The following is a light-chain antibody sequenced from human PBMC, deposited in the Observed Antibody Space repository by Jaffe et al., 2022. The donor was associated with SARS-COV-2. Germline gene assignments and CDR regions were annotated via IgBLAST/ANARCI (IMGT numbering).Light chain of an antibody. CDR2: DVT. CDR3: SSFRRSTTLVV. Sequence: QSALTQPASVSASPGQSITISCTGTSSDIGSYDYVSWYQQHPGKAPKLIMYDVTNRPSGVSIRFSGSKSGNTASLTVSGLQPEDEADYYCSSFRRSTTLVVFGGGTKLTVL. CDR1: SSDIGSYDY. V-gene: IGLV2-14*01. J-gene: IGLJ2*01.